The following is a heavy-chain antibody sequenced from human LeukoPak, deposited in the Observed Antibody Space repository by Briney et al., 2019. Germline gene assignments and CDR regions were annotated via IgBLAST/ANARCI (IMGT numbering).Heavy chain of an antibody. V-gene: IGHV4-59*01. D-gene: IGHD2-2*01. CDR1: GGSISNYY. CDR3: ARDGCSSTSCYSDYYYGMDV. CDR2: IFSNGTT. Sequence: SETLSLTCTVSGGSISNYYWSWIRQPPGKGLEWIGYIFSNGTTNYNPSLKSRVAISLDTSKRQFSLRLTSVTAADTAVYYCARDGCSSTSCYSDYYYGMDVWGQGTTVTVSS. J-gene: IGHJ6*02.